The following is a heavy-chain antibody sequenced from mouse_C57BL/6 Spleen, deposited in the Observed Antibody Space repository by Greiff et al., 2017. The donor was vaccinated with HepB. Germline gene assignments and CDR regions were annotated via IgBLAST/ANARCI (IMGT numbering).Heavy chain of an antibody. J-gene: IGHJ4*01. D-gene: IGHD2-4*01. CDR1: GFSLTSYG. CDR3: ARHKTDDYDGYAMDY. CDR2: IWSDGST. V-gene: IGHV2-6-1*01. Sequence: QVQLKESGPGLVAPSQSLSITCTVSGFSLTSYGVHWVRQPPGKGLEWLVVIWSDGSTTYNSALKSRLSISKDNSKSQVFLKMNSLQTDDTAMYYCARHKTDDYDGYAMDYWGQGTSVTVSS.